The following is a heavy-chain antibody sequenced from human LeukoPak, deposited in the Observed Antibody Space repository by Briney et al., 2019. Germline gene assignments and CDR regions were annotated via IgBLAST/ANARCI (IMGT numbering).Heavy chain of an antibody. CDR1: GVSISTYY. CDR2: IYTSGST. D-gene: IGHD3-22*01. V-gene: IGHV4-4*07. J-gene: IGHJ6*03. CDR3: VRVIGAPNYYYYMDV. Sequence: SSETLSLTCTVSGVSISTYYWSWIRQPAGKGLEWIGRIYTSGSTNYNPSLKSRVTMSVDTSKNQFSLKLSSVTAADTAVYYCVRVIGAPNYYYYMDVWGKGTTVTVSS.